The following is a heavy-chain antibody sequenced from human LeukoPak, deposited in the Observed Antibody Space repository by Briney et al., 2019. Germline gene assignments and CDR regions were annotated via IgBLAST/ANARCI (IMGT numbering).Heavy chain of an antibody. CDR3: ARDARRHRYFDL. CDR1: GFTFSDFW. Sequence: GGSLRLSCVASGFTFSDFWMHWFRQVPGKGLMWLARISGDPTRITYADSVEGRFTISRDTAKKTLYLQMTHLKVDDTAMYFCARDARRHRYFDLWGRGTLVTVTS. V-gene: IGHV3-74*03. CDR2: ISGDPTRI. D-gene: IGHD6-6*01. J-gene: IGHJ2*01.